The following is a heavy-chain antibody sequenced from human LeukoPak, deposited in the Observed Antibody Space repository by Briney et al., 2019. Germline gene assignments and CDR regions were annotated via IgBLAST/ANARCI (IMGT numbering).Heavy chain of an antibody. J-gene: IGHJ4*02. CDR3: VRDGDAYNFDW. CDR2: ISGSGGST. CDR1: GFTFSNYA. V-gene: IGHV3-23*01. Sequence: PGGSLRLSCAASGFTFSNYAMSWVRQAPGKGLEWVSGISGSGGSTYYADSVKGRFAISRDNSKNTLSLQMNSLRAEDTAVYFCVRDGDAYNFDWWGQGALVTVSS. D-gene: IGHD5-24*01.